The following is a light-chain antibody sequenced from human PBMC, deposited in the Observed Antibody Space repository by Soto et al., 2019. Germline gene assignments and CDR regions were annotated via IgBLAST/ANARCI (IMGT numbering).Light chain of an antibody. CDR3: QQYNNWPGT. Sequence: EIVMKQSPATLSVSSGERATLSCRASQSVSSNLAWYQQKPGQAPRLLIYGASTRATGIPARFSGSGSGTEFTLTISSLQSEDFAVYSCQQYNNWPGTFGQGTKVDI. V-gene: IGKV3-15*01. CDR2: GAS. J-gene: IGKJ1*01. CDR1: QSVSSN.